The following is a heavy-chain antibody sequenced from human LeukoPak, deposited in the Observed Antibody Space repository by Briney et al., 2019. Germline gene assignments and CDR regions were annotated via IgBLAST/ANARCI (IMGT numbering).Heavy chain of an antibody. D-gene: IGHD5-24*01. Sequence: GGSLRLSCAASGFTFSNAWMSWVRQAPGKGLEWVGRIKSKTDGGTTDYAAPVKGRFTISRDDSKNTLYLQMNSLKTEDTAVYYCTTDNGYKDHWYFDLWGRGTLVTVSS. V-gene: IGHV3-15*01. J-gene: IGHJ2*01. CDR2: IKSKTDGGTT. CDR3: TTDNGYKDHWYFDL. CDR1: GFTFSNAW.